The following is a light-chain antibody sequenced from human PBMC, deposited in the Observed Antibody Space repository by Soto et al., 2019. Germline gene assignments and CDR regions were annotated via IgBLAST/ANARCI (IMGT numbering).Light chain of an antibody. Sequence: DIVMTQSPDSLAVSLGERATINCKSSQSVLYSSNNKNYLAWYQQKPGQPPKLLIYWASTRESGVPDRFSGSGSGTDFTLTISSLQAEDVAVYYCQQYHGIPPKFGPGTKVDIK. J-gene: IGKJ3*01. V-gene: IGKV4-1*01. CDR2: WAS. CDR1: QSVLYSSNNKNY. CDR3: QQYHGIPPK.